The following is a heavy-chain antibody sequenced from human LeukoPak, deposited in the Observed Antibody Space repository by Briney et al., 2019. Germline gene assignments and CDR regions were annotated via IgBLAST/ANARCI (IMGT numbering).Heavy chain of an antibody. V-gene: IGHV4-59*12. Sequence: SETLSLTCTVSGGSISNYYWSWIRQPPGKGLEWIGYIHSSRGTNCNPSLKSRVTISPDTSRNQFSLKLSSVTAADTAVYYCARDDGEGIDYWGQGTLVTVSS. CDR3: ARDDGEGIDY. CDR1: GGSISNYY. J-gene: IGHJ4*02. CDR2: IHSSRGT. D-gene: IGHD3-10*01.